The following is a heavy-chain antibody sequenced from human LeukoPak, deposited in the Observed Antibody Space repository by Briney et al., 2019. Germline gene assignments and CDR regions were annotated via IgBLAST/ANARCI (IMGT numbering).Heavy chain of an antibody. J-gene: IGHJ4*02. CDR2: IIGSGGNT. D-gene: IGHD2-21*02. V-gene: IGHV3-23*01. CDR3: AKEYCGGDCYSYYFDY. Sequence: GGSLRLSCAASGFTFSSYAMSWVRQAPGKGLEWVSAIIGSGGNTYYADSVKGRFTISRDNSKNTLYLQVNSLRAEDTAVYYCAKEYCGGDCYSYYFDYWGQGTLVTVSS. CDR1: GFTFSSYA.